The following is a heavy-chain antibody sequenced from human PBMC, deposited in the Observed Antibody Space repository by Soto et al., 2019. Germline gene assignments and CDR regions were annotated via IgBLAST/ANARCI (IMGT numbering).Heavy chain of an antibody. CDR1: GFTFSDHY. V-gene: IGHV3-72*01. J-gene: IGHJ4*02. CDR2: TRNKANSYTT. Sequence: GSLRLSCAASGFTFSDHYMDWVRQAPGKGLEWVGRTRNKANSYTTEYAASVKGRFTISRDDSKNSLYLQMNSLKTEDTAVYYCARARTYYDFWSGYLEMYYFDYWGQGTLVTVSS. D-gene: IGHD3-3*01. CDR3: ARARTYYDFWSGYLEMYYFDY.